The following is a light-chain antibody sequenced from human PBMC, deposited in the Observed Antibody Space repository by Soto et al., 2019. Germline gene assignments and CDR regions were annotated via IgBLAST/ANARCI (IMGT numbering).Light chain of an antibody. V-gene: IGKV1-9*01. J-gene: IGKJ5*01. CDR2: ATS. CDR3: QQLKTYPFT. CDR1: QGTSNY. Sequence: VGARVTITCLASQGTSNYLAWYQQKAGKAPKLLIYATSTLQSGVPSRFSGSGSGTEFTLTISSLQPEDFATYYCQQLKTYPFTFGQGTRLEI.